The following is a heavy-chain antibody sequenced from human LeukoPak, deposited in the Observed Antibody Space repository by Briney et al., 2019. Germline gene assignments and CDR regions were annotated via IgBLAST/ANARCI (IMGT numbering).Heavy chain of an antibody. CDR2: ISWNSGSI. CDR1: GFTFDDYA. CDR3: AKESYGGGPCDY. D-gene: IGHD4/OR15-4a*01. J-gene: IGHJ4*02. V-gene: IGHV3-9*01. Sequence: GGSLKLSCAASGFTFDDYAMHWVRQAPGQGLEWVSGISWNSGSIVYADSVKGRFTISRDNAKNSLYLQMNSLRAEDTALYYCAKESYGGGPCDYWGQGTLVTVSS.